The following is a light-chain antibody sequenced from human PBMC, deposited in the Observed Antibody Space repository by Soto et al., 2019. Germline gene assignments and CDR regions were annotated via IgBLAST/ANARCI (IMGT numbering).Light chain of an antibody. J-gene: IGLJ2*01. CDR1: APNIGASYD. CDR2: GNF. V-gene: IGLV1-40*01. Sequence: QSVLTQPPSVSGAPGQRVTISCAGSAPNIGASYDVHWYQQVPGTAPKLLIYGNFNRPSGVPDRFSGSKSGTSASLAITGLQAEDEADYYCQSYDYSLSGVLFGGGTKLTVL. CDR3: QSYDYSLSGVL.